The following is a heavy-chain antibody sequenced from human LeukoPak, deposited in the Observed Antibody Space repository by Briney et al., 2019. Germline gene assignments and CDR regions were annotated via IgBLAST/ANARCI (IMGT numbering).Heavy chain of an antibody. Sequence: GGSLRLSCAASGFTFSSYSMNWVRQAPGKGLEWVSSISSSSSYIYYADSVKGRFTISRDNAKNSLYLQMNSLRAEDTAVYYCARDREQWLTNYFDYWGQGTLVTVSS. CDR3: ARDREQWLTNYFDY. V-gene: IGHV3-21*01. J-gene: IGHJ4*02. D-gene: IGHD6-19*01. CDR2: ISSSSSYI. CDR1: GFTFSSYS.